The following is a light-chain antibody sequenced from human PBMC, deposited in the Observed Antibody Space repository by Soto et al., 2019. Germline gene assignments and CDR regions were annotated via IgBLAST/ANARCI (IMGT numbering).Light chain of an antibody. J-gene: IGKJ5*01. Sequence: EIVMTQSPATLSVSPGERATLSCRASQSVSSNLAWYQQKPGQAPRLLIYGASTRATGIPARFSGSGSGTEFTLTNSGLQSEDFAVYCCQQYNNWLITFGQGTRLEIK. CDR1: QSVSSN. CDR3: QQYNNWLIT. V-gene: IGKV3-15*01. CDR2: GAS.